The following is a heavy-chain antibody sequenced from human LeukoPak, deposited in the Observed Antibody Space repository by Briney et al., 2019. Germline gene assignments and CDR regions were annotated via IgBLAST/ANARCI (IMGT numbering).Heavy chain of an antibody. CDR2: ISGGGGTT. CDR3: AKGPSTWDF. J-gene: IGHJ4*02. CDR1: GFTFSSYA. V-gene: IGHV3-23*01. Sequence: HPGGSLRLSCAASGFTFSSYAMSWVRQAPGKGLEWVSAISGGGGTTYYADSVKGRFTISRDNSKNTLYLQMSSLRAEDTAVYYCAKGPSTWDFWGQGTLVTVSS.